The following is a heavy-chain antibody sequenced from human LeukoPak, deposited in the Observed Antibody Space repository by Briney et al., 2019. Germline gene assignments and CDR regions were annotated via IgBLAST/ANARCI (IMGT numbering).Heavy chain of an antibody. CDR3: TRGYGHYDSSGYH. CDR1: GFTFSSYA. V-gene: IGHV3-49*04. D-gene: IGHD3-22*01. CDR2: IRSKVDAETT. J-gene: IGHJ4*02. Sequence: PGGSLRLSCAASGFTFSSYAMSWVRQAPGKGLEWVGFIRSKVDAETTGYAASVKGRFTVSRDDSKSIAYLQMNSLKTEDTAVYYCTRGYGHYDSSGYHWGQGTLVTVSS.